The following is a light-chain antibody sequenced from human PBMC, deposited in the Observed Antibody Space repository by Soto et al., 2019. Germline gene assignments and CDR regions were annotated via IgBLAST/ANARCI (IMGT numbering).Light chain of an antibody. Sequence: QSALTQPASVSGSPGQSITISCTGTSSDIGTYNYVSWYQHHPGKVPKLMIYDVSNRPSGVSNRFSGSKSGNTASLTISVLQAEDEADYYCSSYSSSSTLLLFGGGTKVTVL. CDR2: DVS. J-gene: IGLJ2*01. CDR1: SSDIGTYNY. V-gene: IGLV2-14*01. CDR3: SSYSSSSTLLL.